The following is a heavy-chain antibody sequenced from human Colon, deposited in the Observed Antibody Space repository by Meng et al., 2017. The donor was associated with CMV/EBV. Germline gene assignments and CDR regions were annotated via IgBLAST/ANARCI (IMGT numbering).Heavy chain of an antibody. CDR3: AREAGPFFGVIVYDS. D-gene: IGHD3-3*01. CDR1: GGSLSGDY. Sequence: VPLQPWGAGLLKTSGTLSLTCGVSGGSLSGDYWTWIRQSPGKGLEWIGEINQSGSTNYNPSLKSRVTVSVDTSKNQFSLRVTSVTAADSALYYCAREAGPFFGVIVYDSWGQGTLVTVSS. CDR2: INQSGST. J-gene: IGHJ4*02. V-gene: IGHV4-34*01.